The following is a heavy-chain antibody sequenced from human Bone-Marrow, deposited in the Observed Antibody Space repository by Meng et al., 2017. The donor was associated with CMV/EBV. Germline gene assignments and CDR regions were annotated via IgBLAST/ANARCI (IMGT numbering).Heavy chain of an antibody. D-gene: IGHD2-2*01. J-gene: IGHJ6*02. V-gene: IGHV3-30-3*01. CDR3: ARDGGPKEYQLLDYGMDV. CDR1: GFTFSSYA. CDR2: ILYDGSDE. Sequence: GGSLRLSCAASGFTFSSYAMHWVRQAPGKGLEWVAVILYDGSDEYNVDSVKGRFTISRDNSKNTLYLQMNSLIPEDTAVYYCARDGGPKEYQLLDYGMDVWGQGTKVTVSS.